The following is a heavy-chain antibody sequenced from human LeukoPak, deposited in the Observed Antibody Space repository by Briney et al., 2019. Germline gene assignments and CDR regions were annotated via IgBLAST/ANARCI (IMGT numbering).Heavy chain of an antibody. J-gene: IGHJ4*02. V-gene: IGHV1-2*02. CDR1: GYTFTSYG. CDR3: ARPDSSGYGMHY. Sequence: ASVKVSCKASGYTFTSYGISWVRQAPGQGLEWMGWINPNSGGTNYAQKFQGRVTMTRDTSISTAYMELSRLRSDDTAVYYCARPDSSGYGMHYWGQGTLVTVSS. CDR2: INPNSGGT. D-gene: IGHD3-22*01.